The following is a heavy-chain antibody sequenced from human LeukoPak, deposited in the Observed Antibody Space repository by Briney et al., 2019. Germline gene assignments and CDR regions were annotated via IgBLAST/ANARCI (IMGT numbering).Heavy chain of an antibody. CDR3: AKDHSMLVIDVFDI. J-gene: IGHJ3*02. Sequence: GGSLRLFCGVSGFTFSSYPVRCAPHARGRGGEGVSSVCGCGGSTYSVASVQGRFTISRDNSKNTLYLQMNSLRAEDTAVYYCAKDHSMLVIDVFDIWGQGTMVTVSS. CDR2: VCGCGGST. V-gene: IGHV3-23*01. CDR1: GFTFSSYP. D-gene: IGHD2-8*01.